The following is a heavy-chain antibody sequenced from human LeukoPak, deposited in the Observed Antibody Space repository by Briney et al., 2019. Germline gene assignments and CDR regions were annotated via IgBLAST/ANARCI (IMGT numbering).Heavy chain of an antibody. CDR2: IKQDGSEK. CDR1: GFTFSSYW. J-gene: IGHJ4*02. D-gene: IGHD5-18*01. Sequence: PGGSLRLSCAASGFTFSSYWMSWVRQAPGKGLEWVANIKQDGSEKYYVDSVKGRFTISRDNSKNTLYLQMNSLRDEDTAVYYCAKWGGYGYGIDFWGQGALVTVSS. V-gene: IGHV3-7*01. CDR3: AKWGGYGYGIDF.